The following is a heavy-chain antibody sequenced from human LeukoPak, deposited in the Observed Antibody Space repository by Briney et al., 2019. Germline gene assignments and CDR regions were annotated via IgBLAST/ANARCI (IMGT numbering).Heavy chain of an antibody. CDR3: ARDPGYGQYMDC. Sequence: GGSLRLSCAASGFIFSNYGMHWARQAPGKGLEWVAIISYDGSYKYYTDSVKGRVTISRDNSKDTLYLEMNSLTAEDTAVYFCARDPGYGQYMDCWGQGTLVTVSS. CDR1: GFIFSNYG. J-gene: IGHJ4*02. V-gene: IGHV3-30*03. CDR2: ISYDGSYK. D-gene: IGHD4-17*01.